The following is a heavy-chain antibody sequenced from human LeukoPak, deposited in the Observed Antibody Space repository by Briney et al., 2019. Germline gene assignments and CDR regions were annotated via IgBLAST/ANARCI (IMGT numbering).Heavy chain of an antibody. D-gene: IGHD5-12*01. Sequence: GGSLRLSCAASGFTFSSYGMHWVRQAPGKGLEWVAFIRYDGSNKYYADSVKGRFTISRDNSKNTLYLQMNSLRAEDTAMYYCAKGGGYEAQYYYYMDVWGKGTTVTISS. V-gene: IGHV3-30*02. CDR3: AKGGGYEAQYYYYMDV. CDR1: GFTFSSYG. J-gene: IGHJ6*03. CDR2: IRYDGSNK.